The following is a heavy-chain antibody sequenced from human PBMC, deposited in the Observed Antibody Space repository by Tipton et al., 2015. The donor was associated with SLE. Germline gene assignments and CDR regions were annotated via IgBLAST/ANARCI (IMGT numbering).Heavy chain of an antibody. CDR3: ARWRPLVRDMDV. D-gene: IGHD3-10*01. Sequence: RSLRLSCVASGFSFSNYAMVWVRQAPGKGLEWVAVVWYDGSDESYADSVEGRFTISRDNSKNTLYLQMNSLRVEDTAVYYCARWRPLVRDMDVWGQGTSVNVSS. V-gene: IGHV3-33*01. CDR1: GFSFSNYA. CDR2: VWYDGSDE. J-gene: IGHJ6*02.